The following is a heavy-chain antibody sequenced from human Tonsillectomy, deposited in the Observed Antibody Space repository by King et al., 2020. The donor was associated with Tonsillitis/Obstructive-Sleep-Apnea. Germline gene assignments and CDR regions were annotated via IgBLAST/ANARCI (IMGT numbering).Heavy chain of an antibody. CDR2: ISGSGGST. CDR3: AKLESTVPVAGTVDSYFDY. J-gene: IGHJ4*02. D-gene: IGHD6-19*01. Sequence: VQLVESGGDLVQPGGSLRLSCAASGFTFSSYAMNWVRQAPGKGPEWVSGISGSGGSTYYADSVKGRFTISRDNSKNTVYLQMNSLRAEDTAIYSCAKLESTVPVAGTVDSYFDYWGQGTLVTVSS. V-gene: IGHV3-23*04. CDR1: GFTFSSYA.